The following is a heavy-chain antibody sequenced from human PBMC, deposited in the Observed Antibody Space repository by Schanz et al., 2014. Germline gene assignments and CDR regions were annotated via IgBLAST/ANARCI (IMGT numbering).Heavy chain of an antibody. V-gene: IGHV4-39*01. D-gene: IGHD6-6*01. Sequence: QLQLQESGPGLVKPSETLSLTCTVSGGSISSGIYYWGWIRQSPGKGLEWLGNINYSGSPYYNPSLRSRVTISADTSKNQFSLNRSSVTASDTAVYYCARRGAEYSSSPPWFDPWGQGTLVTVSS. CDR2: INYSGSP. CDR3: ARRGAEYSSSPPWFDP. J-gene: IGHJ5*02. CDR1: GGSISSGIYY.